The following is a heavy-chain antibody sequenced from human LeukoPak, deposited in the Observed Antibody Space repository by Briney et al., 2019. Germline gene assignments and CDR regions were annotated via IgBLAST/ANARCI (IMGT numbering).Heavy chain of an antibody. CDR3: AKGSSNWLDHYYFDF. J-gene: IGHJ4*02. D-gene: IGHD6-13*01. CDR1: GYTFTSYG. CDR2: ISAYNGNT. V-gene: IGHV1-18*01. Sequence: GASVKVSCKASGYTFTSYGISWVRQAPGQGLEWMGWISAYNGNTNYAQKLQGRVTMTTDTSTSTAYMELSSLRSEDTAVYYCAKGSSNWLDHYYFDFWGQGTLVTVSS.